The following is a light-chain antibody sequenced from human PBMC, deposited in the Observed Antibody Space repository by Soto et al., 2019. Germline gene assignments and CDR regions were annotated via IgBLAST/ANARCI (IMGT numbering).Light chain of an antibody. J-gene: IGLJ1*01. Sequence: QSVLTQPPSVSGAPGQRVTISCTGSSSNIGAGYDVHWYQQLPGTAPKLLIYGNSNRPSGVPDRFSGSKSGTSSSLAITWLQAEDEAYYYCQSYDSSLSGYVFGTGTKLTVL. V-gene: IGLV1-40*01. CDR3: QSYDSSLSGYV. CDR1: SSNIGAGYD. CDR2: GNS.